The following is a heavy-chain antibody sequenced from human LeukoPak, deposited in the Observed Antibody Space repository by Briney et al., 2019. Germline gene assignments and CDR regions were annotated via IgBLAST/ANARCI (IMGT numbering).Heavy chain of an antibody. CDR1: GGSFSGYY. Sequence: SETLSLTCAVYGGSFSGYYWSWIRQPPGKGLEWIGEINHSGSTNYNPSLKSRVTISVDTSKNQFSLKLSSVTAADTAVYYCARDRVAVARNYYYYMDVWGKGTTVTVSS. CDR3: ARDRVAVARNYYYYMDV. CDR2: INHSGST. J-gene: IGHJ6*03. D-gene: IGHD6-19*01. V-gene: IGHV4-34*01.